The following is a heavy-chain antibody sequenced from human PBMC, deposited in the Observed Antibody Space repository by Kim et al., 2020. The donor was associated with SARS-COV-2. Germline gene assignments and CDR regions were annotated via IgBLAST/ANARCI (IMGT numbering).Heavy chain of an antibody. CDR1: GYTFSNFF. Sequence: ASVKVSCKTSGYTFSNFFMNWVRQAPGQGLEWVGRFNPTTGDTKFAQKFQGRVTMARDTSISTAYMELTNLKSDDTAVYYCARGRAVTFVLDFTMDVWGQ. J-gene: IGHJ6*02. V-gene: IGHV1-2*06. CDR3: ARGRAVTFVLDFTMDV. CDR2: FNPTTGDT. D-gene: IGHD3-16*01.